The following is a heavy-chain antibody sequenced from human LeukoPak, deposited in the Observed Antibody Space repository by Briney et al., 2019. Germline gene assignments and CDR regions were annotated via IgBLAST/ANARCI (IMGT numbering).Heavy chain of an antibody. CDR1: GFTVSSNY. J-gene: IGHJ6*02. CDR2: IYSGGST. V-gene: IGHV3-66*01. Sequence: GGSLRLSCAASGFTVSSNYMSWVRQAPGKGLEWVSVIYSGGSTYYADSVKGRFAISRDNSKNTLYLQMNSLRVEDTAVYYCARDHYGDYVGGMDVWGQGTTVTVSS. D-gene: IGHD4-17*01. CDR3: ARDHYGDYVGGMDV.